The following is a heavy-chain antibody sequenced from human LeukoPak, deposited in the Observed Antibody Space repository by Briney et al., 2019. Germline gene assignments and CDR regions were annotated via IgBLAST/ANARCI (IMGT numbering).Heavy chain of an antibody. J-gene: IGHJ4*02. V-gene: IGHV4-39*01. D-gene: IGHD3-10*01. Sequence: SETLSLTCTVSGGSISSSSFYWGWIRQPPGKGLEWIGSISYSGSTSYNPSLKSRVTISVDTSKNQFSLKLSSVTAADTAVYYCVRRLFGGPRVDYWGQGTLVTVSA. CDR1: GGSISSSSFY. CDR3: VRRLFGGPRVDY. CDR2: ISYSGST.